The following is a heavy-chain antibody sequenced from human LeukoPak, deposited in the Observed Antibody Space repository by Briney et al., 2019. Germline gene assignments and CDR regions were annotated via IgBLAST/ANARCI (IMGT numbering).Heavy chain of an antibody. J-gene: IGHJ3*02. V-gene: IGHV3-30*02. CDR1: GFTFSSYG. D-gene: IGHD3-10*01. Sequence: GGSLRLSCAASGFTFSSYGMHWVRQAPGKGLEWVAFIRYDGSNKYYADSVKGRFTISRDNSKNTLYLQMNSLRAEDTAVYYCAKDDLYYYGSVSAFDIWGQGTMVTVSS. CDR3: AKDDLYYYGSVSAFDI. CDR2: IRYDGSNK.